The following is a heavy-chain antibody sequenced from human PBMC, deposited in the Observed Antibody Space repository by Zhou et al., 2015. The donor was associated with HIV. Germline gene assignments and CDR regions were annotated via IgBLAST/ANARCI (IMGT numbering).Heavy chain of an antibody. V-gene: IGHV1-69*01. J-gene: IGHJ6*03. CDR3: ARGHQYYDFWSGYYLHYYYYMDV. D-gene: IGHD3-3*01. CDR2: IIPIFGTA. Sequence: QVQLVQSGAEVKKPGSSVKVSCKASGGTFSSYAISWVRQAPGQGLEWMGGIIPIFGTANYAQKFQGRVTITADESTSTAYMELSSLRSEDTAVYYCARGHQYYDFWSGYYLHYYYYMDVWGKGTTVTVSS. CDR1: GGTFSSYA.